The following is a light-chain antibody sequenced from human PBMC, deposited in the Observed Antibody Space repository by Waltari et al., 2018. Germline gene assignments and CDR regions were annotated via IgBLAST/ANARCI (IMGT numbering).Light chain of an antibody. Sequence: EIVMTQSPATLSVSPGERATLSCRASQSVSSYLAWYQQKPGQAPRLLIYDASNRAIGIPARFRGSGSGTDFTLTISSLEPEDFAVYYCQQRSHWPTFGGGTKVEIK. CDR2: DAS. CDR1: QSVSSY. CDR3: QQRSHWPT. V-gene: IGKV3-11*01. J-gene: IGKJ4*01.